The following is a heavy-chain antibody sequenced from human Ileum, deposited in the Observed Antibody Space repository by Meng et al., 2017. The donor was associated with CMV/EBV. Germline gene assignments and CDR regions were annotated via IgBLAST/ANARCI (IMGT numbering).Heavy chain of an antibody. Sequence: VQLADPGGCVVQPGGSLRLSCAASGLTFSRYGMHWVRQAPGKGLEWVAFIHYDGSTRYYADSVKGRFTISRDNSRNTLYLQMISLRPEDTAVYYCAKDDSGGDYFWGQGPLVTVSS. CDR3: AKDDSGGDYF. CDR2: IHYDGSTR. J-gene: IGHJ4*02. V-gene: IGHV3-30*02. D-gene: IGHD3-22*01. CDR1: GLTFSRYG.